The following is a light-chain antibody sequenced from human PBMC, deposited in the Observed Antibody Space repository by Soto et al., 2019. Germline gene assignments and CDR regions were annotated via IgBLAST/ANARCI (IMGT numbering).Light chain of an antibody. V-gene: IGKV1-9*01. CDR1: QDISTS. CDR3: QQYNSWPLT. Sequence: DIQLTQSPSFLSASVGDRVTVSCRASQDISTSLAWFQQKAGKVPQLLVYPASTLQDGVPSRFSGSGSGTYFTLTISSLQSEDFAVYYCQQYNSWPLTFGGGTKVEIK. J-gene: IGKJ4*01. CDR2: PAS.